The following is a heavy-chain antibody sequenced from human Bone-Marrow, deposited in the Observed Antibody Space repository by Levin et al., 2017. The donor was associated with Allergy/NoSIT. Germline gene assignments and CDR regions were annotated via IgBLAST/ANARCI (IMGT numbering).Heavy chain of an antibody. J-gene: IGHJ6*02. Sequence: SETLSLTCTVSGGSISGDYWSWIRQPPGKGLEWIGYVYYSGATTYNPSLKSRVTISADTSKNQFSLRLSSVTSADTAIYYCVRHERYCSGGSCYSSSTMDVWGQGTTVTVSS. CDR3: VRHERYCSGGSCYSSSTMDV. D-gene: IGHD2-15*01. CDR2: VYYSGAT. CDR1: GGSISGDY. V-gene: IGHV4-59*01.